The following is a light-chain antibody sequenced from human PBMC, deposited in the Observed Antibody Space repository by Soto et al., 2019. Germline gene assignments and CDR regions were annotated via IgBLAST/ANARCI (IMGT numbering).Light chain of an antibody. V-gene: IGLV1-44*01. CDR3: GAWDDSLNGYV. Sequence: QSVLTQPPSASGTPGQRVTISCSGSSSNIGSNTVNWYQQFPGTAPKLLIYSNSQRPSGVPDRFSGSKSGTSASLAITGLQSEDEVDYYCGAWDDSLNGYVFGTGTKVTVL. CDR2: SNS. CDR1: SSNIGSNT. J-gene: IGLJ1*01.